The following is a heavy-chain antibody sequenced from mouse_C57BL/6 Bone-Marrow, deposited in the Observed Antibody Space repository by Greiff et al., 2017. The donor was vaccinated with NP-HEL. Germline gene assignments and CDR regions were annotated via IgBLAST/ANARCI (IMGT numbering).Heavy chain of an antibody. D-gene: IGHD4-1*01. V-gene: IGHV5-9-1*02. CDR2: ISSGGDYI. Sequence: EVMLVESGEGLVKPGGSLKLSCAASGFTFSSYAMSWVRQTPEKRLEWVAYISSGGDYIYYADTVKGRFTISRDNARNTLYLQMSSLKSEDTAMYYCTRETANWVFDYWGQGTTLTVSS. CDR1: GFTFSSYA. CDR3: TRETANWVFDY. J-gene: IGHJ2*01.